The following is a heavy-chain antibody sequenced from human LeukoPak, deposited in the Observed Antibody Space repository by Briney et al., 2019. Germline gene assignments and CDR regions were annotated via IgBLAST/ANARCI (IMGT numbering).Heavy chain of an antibody. D-gene: IGHD6-19*01. Sequence: TSETLSLTCTVSGGSISSYYWGWIRQPPGKGLDWIGYIYYSGSTNHSPSLKSRVTISVDTSKNQFSLKLSSVTAADTAVYYCARLAVWAGTSYDVFHIWGQGTMVTVSS. CDR3: ARLAVWAGTSYDVFHI. CDR2: IYYSGST. V-gene: IGHV4-59*01. J-gene: IGHJ3*02. CDR1: GGSISSYY.